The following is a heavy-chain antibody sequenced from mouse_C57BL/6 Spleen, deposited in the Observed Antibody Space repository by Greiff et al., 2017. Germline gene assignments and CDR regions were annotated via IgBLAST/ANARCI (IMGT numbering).Heavy chain of an antibody. CDR2: IYPGSGNT. D-gene: IGHD1-2*01. V-gene: IGHV1-76*01. CDR1: GYTFTDYY. Sequence: QVQLQQPGAELVRPGASVKLSCKASGYTFTDYYINWVKQRPGQGLEWIARIYPGSGNTYYNEKFKGKATLTAEKSSSTAYMQLSSLTSEDSAVYFCAREGDYYGSAWFAYWGQGTLVTVSA. J-gene: IGHJ3*01. CDR3: AREGDYYGSAWFAY.